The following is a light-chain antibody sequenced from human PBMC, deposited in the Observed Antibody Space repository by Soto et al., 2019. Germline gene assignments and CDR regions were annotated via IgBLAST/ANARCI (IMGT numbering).Light chain of an antibody. V-gene: IGKV3-20*01. CDR2: GAS. CDR3: QQYGGSPPFT. Sequence: EFVLTQSPGTLSLSPGERATLSCRASQSFSSSYLAWYQQKPGQAPRLLIYGASNRASGLPDRFSGGAAGTGFTLTISRLEPDDFAVYFCQQYGGSPPFTFGQGTKVEIK. CDR1: QSFSSSY. J-gene: IGKJ2*01.